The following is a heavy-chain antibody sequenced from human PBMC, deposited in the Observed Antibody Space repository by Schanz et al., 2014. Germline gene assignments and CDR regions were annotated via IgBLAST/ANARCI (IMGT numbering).Heavy chain of an antibody. Sequence: QVQLVESGGSMVQPGRSLRLSCAASGFSFNNYGLNWVRQAPGKGLEWVAAISYDGSNSYYADSVKGRFTISRDTSKNTLYLQMSSLRAEDTAVYHCAKDLPAVAVAPLMTGLYDSWGQGTLVTVSS. D-gene: IGHD6-19*01. CDR1: GFSFNNYG. CDR3: AKDLPAVAVAPLMTGLYDS. CDR2: ISYDGSNS. V-gene: IGHV3-30*18. J-gene: IGHJ4*02.